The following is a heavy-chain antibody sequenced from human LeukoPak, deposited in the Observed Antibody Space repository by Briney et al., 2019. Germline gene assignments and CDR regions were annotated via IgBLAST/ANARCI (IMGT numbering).Heavy chain of an antibody. Sequence: SETLSLTCTVSGGSISNYYWSWLRQPPGKGLEWIGYIYFSGTTNINPSLKSRVTISVDMSKNQFSLKLSSVTAADTAAYYCAREDPQTTVPEGLDVWGQGTTVTVSS. CDR2: IYFSGTT. J-gene: IGHJ6*02. CDR1: GGSISNYY. V-gene: IGHV4-59*01. CDR3: AREDPQTTVPEGLDV. D-gene: IGHD4-17*01.